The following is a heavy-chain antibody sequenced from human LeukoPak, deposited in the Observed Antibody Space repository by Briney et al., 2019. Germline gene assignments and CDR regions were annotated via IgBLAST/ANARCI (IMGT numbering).Heavy chain of an antibody. CDR1: GFTFSSYS. Sequence: PEGSLRLSCAASGFTFSSYSKNWVRQAPGKGLEWISSISSSSSYIYYADSVKGRFTISRDNAKNSLYLQMNSLRAEDTAVYYCARTKDYYYDSSGYYGYWGQGTLVTVSS. CDR3: ARTKDYYYDSSGYYGY. J-gene: IGHJ4*02. CDR2: ISSSSSYI. D-gene: IGHD3-22*01. V-gene: IGHV3-21*01.